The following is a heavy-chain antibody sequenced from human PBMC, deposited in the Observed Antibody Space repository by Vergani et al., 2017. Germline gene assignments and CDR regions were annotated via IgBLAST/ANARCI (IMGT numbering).Heavy chain of an antibody. CDR1: GGSISSYY. CDR3: ARRLAVGATGANFDY. Sequence: QVQLQESGPGLVKPSETLSLTCTVSGGSISSYYWSWIRQPAGKGLEWIGRIYTSGSTNYNPSLKSRVTMSVDTSKNQFSLKLSSVTAADTAVYYCARRLAVGATGANFDYWGQGTLVTVSS. CDR2: IYTSGST. D-gene: IGHD1-26*01. V-gene: IGHV4-4*07. J-gene: IGHJ4*02.